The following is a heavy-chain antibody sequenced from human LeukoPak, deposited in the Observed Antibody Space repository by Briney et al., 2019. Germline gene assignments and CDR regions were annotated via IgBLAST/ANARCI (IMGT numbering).Heavy chain of an antibody. V-gene: IGHV1-8*01. CDR2: MNPNSGNT. CDR3: ARGSLMTTNGYYYYGMDV. Sequence: ASVKVSCKASGYTFTSYDINWVRQATGQGLEWMGWMNPNSGNTGYAQKFQGRVTMTRNTSISTAYMELSSLRSEDTAVYYCARGSLMTTNGYYYYGMDVWGQGTTVTVSS. D-gene: IGHD2-8*01. J-gene: IGHJ6*02. CDR1: GYTFTSYD.